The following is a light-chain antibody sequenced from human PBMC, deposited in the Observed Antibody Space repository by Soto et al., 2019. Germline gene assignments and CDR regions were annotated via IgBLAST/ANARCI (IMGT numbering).Light chain of an antibody. CDR1: SSNIGAGYV. CDR3: QSYDSSLSVV. V-gene: IGLV1-40*01. CDR2: GNN. Sequence: QSVLTQPPSVSGAPGQRVTISCTGSSSNIGAGYVVHWYQQLPGTAPKLLIYGNNNRPSGVPDRFSGSKSGTSASLAITGLQAEDEADYYCQSYDSSLSVVFGGGTQLTVL. J-gene: IGLJ2*01.